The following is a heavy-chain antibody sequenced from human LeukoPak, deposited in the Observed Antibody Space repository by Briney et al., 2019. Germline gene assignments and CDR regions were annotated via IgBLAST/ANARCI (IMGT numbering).Heavy chain of an antibody. V-gene: IGHV3-74*01. D-gene: IGHD5-18*01. CDR1: GFTFSHCW. J-gene: IGHJ4*02. Sequence: GGSLRLSCAASGFTFSHCWMHWFRQAPGKGLVWVSRVTHDGSGTSYADSVKGRFTISRDNAKNTLYLEMNSLRAKDTAVYYCVRDTTPFGYSYDSWGQGTLVTVSS. CDR2: VTHDGSGT. CDR3: VRDTTPFGYSYDS.